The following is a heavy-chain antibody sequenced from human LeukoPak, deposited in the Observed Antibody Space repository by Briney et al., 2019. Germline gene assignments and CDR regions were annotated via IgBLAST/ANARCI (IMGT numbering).Heavy chain of an antibody. V-gene: IGHV4-39*01. J-gene: IGHJ4*02. CDR1: GGSISSSSYY. Sequence: PSETLSLTCTVSGGSISSSSYYWGWIRRPPGKGLEWIGSIYYSGSTYYNPSLKSRVTISVGTSKNQFSLKLSSVTAADTAVYYCARQDWNDGPPLMRWGQGTLVTVSS. CDR3: ARQDWNDGPPLMR. D-gene: IGHD1-1*01. CDR2: IYYSGST.